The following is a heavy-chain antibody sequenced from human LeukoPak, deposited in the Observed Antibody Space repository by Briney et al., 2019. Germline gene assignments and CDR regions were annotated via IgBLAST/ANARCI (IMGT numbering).Heavy chain of an antibody. CDR2: IIPIFGAA. J-gene: IGHJ5*02. V-gene: IGHV1-69*05. CDR3: ARDYVLGAGLEYSSSPGDNWFDP. D-gene: IGHD6-6*01. Sequence: GSSVKVSRKASGGTFSSYTISWVRQAPGQGLEWMGGIIPIFGAANCAQKSEGRVTITTDESTITAYMELSSLRSDDTAVYYCARDYVLGAGLEYSSSPGDNWFDPWGQGTLVTVSS. CDR1: GGTFSSYT.